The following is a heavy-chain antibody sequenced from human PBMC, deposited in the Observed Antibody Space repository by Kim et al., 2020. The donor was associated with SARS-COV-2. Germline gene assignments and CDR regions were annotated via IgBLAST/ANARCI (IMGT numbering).Heavy chain of an antibody. D-gene: IGHD3-22*01. CDR1: GGSISYYY. CDR3: ARGKYYYDGSGNPRLWYF. V-gene: IGHV4-59*01. CDR2: VFDSGST. Sequence: SETLSLTCTVSGGSISYYYWTWIRQPPGKGLEWIGYVFDSGSTNYNPSLKSRVTISLGTSKKQFSLQLTSVTAADTAVYYFARGKYYYDGSGNPRLWYF. J-gene: IGHJ2*01.